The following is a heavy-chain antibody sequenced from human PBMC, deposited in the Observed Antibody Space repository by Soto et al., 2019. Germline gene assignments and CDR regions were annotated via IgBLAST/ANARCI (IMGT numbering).Heavy chain of an antibody. D-gene: IGHD1-26*01. Sequence: QVQLVQSGAEVKKPGASVKVSCKDSGYTFTSYAMHWVRQAPGQRLELMGWINAGNGNTNYSQKFQGRLTITRDTSASTAYMALIRLRSADTAVYYCARGLGIYSFDYWGQGTLVTVYS. J-gene: IGHJ4*02. CDR1: GYTFTSYA. CDR2: INAGNGNT. CDR3: ARGLGIYSFDY. V-gene: IGHV1-3*01.